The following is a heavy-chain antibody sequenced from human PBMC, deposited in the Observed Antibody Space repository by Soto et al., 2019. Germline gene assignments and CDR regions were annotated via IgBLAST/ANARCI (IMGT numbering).Heavy chain of an antibody. CDR2: IIPIFGTA. Sequence: ASVKVSCKASGGTFSSYAISWVRQAPGQGLEWMGGIIPIFGTANYAQKFQGRVTITADESTSTAYMELSSLRSEDTAVYYCASSSIAARPGLDYYYYGMDVWGQGTTVTVSS. J-gene: IGHJ6*02. D-gene: IGHD6-6*01. CDR1: GGTFSSYA. CDR3: ASSSIAARPGLDYYYYGMDV. V-gene: IGHV1-69*13.